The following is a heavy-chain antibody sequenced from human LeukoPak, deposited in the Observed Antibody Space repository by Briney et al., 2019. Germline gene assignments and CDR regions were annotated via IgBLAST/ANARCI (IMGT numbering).Heavy chain of an antibody. CDR3: ARTTVTAGRTNWFDP. CDR2: ISGTGGST. V-gene: IGHV3-23*01. D-gene: IGHD4-17*01. CDR1: GFTFSTYA. Sequence: GGSLRLSCAASGFTFSTYAMTWVRQAPGKGLEWVSLISGTGGSTYYADSVKGRFTISRDNSKNTLYLQMNSLRAEDTAVYYCARTTVTAGRTNWFDPWGQGTLVIVSS. J-gene: IGHJ5*02.